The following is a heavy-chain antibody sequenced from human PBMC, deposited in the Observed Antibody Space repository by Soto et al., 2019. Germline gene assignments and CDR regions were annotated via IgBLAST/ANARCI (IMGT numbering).Heavy chain of an antibody. CDR3: ARDGGGWPDY. J-gene: IGHJ4*02. Sequence: QVQLVQSGAEVKKPGASVKVSCKASGYTFPSYGISWVRQAPGQGLVWMGWISAHNGNTKYAQNFQGRVTMTTDTSTSKAHMELRGLRSDDTAVYYCARDGGGWPDYWGQGTLVTVSS. CDR2: ISAHNGNT. D-gene: IGHD6-19*01. CDR1: GYTFPSYG. V-gene: IGHV1-18*01.